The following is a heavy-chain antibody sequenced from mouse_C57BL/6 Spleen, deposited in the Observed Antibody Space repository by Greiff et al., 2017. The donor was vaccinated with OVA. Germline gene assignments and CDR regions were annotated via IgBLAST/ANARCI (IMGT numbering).Heavy chain of an antibody. V-gene: IGHV1-64*01. CDR3: AREADYYGSSHWYFDV. D-gene: IGHD1-1*01. CDR2: IHPNSGST. CDR1: GYTFTSYW. Sequence: VQLQPSGAELVKPGASVKLSCKASGYTFTSYWMHWVKQRPGQGLEWIGMIHPNSGSTNYNEKFKSKATLTVDKSSSTAYMQLSSLTSEDSAVYYCAREADYYGSSHWYFDVWGTGTTVTVSS. J-gene: IGHJ1*03.